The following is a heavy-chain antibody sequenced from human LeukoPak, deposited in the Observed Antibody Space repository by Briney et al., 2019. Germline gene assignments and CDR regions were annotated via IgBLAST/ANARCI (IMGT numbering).Heavy chain of an antibody. V-gene: IGHV3-30*18. J-gene: IGHJ4*02. D-gene: IGHD4-23*01. Sequence: PGGSLRLSCAASGFTFSSYSMNWVRQAPGKGLEWVAVISYDGSNKYYADSVKGRFTISRDNSKNTLYLQMNSLRAEDTAVYYCAKKSGNSSPWFDYWGQGTLVTVSS. CDR3: AKKSGNSSPWFDY. CDR2: ISYDGSNK. CDR1: GFTFSSYS.